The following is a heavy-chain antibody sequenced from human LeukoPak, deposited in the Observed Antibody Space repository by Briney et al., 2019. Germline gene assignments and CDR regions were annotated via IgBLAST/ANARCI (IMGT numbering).Heavy chain of an antibody. D-gene: IGHD3-22*01. V-gene: IGHV3-23*01. CDR3: AKDYYYDSSGYPGGAFDI. CDR2: VSGSGGST. Sequence: GWSLRLSCAASGFTFSSYAMSWVRPAPGKGLEWVSVVSGSGGSTYYADSVKGRFTISRDNSKNTLYLQMNSLRAEDTAVYYCAKDYYYDSSGYPGGAFDIWGQGTMVTVSS. J-gene: IGHJ3*02. CDR1: GFTFSSYA.